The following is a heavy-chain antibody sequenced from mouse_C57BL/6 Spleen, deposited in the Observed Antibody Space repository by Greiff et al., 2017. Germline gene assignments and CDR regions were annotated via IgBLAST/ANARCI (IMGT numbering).Heavy chain of an antibody. CDR2: INPSNGGT. D-gene: IGHD2-12*01. J-gene: IGHJ2*01. CDR3: SSAMYSNDPDMDY. V-gene: IGHV1-53*01. Sequence: QVQLQQSGTELVKPGASVKLSCTASGYTFTSYWMHWVQQRPGQGLEWIGYINPSNGGTNYNAQFTSKATLTVDRSSSTDYMQLSRLTSGDAAVDYSSSAMYSNDPDMDYWGQGTTLTVSS. CDR1: GYTFTSYW.